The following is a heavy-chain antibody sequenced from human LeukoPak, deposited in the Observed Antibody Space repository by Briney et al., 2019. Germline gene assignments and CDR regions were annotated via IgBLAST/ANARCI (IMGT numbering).Heavy chain of an antibody. CDR1: GGSVTRHF. D-gene: IGHD6-6*01. V-gene: IGHV4-59*02. Sequence: SETLSLTCTVSGGSVTRHFWSWIRQPPGKGLEWIGFVYHSGTTNYNPSLESRVTISIDTSKNQFSLTLTSVTAADTAVCYCARSVLPQLEEYYFDYWGQGTLITVSS. CDR2: VYHSGTT. CDR3: ARSVLPQLEEYYFDY. J-gene: IGHJ4*02.